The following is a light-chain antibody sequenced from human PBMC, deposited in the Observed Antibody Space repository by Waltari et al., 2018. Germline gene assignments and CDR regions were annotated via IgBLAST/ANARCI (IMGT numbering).Light chain of an antibody. CDR2: DKN. Sequence: SSELTQDPAVSVAMGQTVTITCQGNGLRSYSPSWYQQRPGQAPILIMYDKNNRPSGVPDRFSGSNSDNTASLTITGAQAEDEASYYCHSRDASGVGGSFGGGTKLTVL. J-gene: IGLJ2*01. CDR1: GLRSYS. CDR3: HSRDASGVGGS. V-gene: IGLV3-19*01.